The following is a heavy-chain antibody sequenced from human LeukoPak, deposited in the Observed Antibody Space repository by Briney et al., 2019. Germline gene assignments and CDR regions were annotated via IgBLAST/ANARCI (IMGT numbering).Heavy chain of an antibody. D-gene: IGHD3-22*01. J-gene: IGHJ3*02. CDR1: GGSVTSSGYY. Sequence: SETLSLTCTVSGGSVTSSGYYWSWVRQPPGKGLEYIGYINYSGSTNYNPSLKSRVTISVDTSKNQFSLKLRSVTAADTAVYYCARDSASTGYMNAFDIWGQGTMVTVSS. V-gene: IGHV4-61*08. CDR2: INYSGST. CDR3: ARDSASTGYMNAFDI.